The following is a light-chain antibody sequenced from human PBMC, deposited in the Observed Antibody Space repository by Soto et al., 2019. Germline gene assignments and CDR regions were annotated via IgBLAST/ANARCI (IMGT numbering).Light chain of an antibody. V-gene: IGKV3-20*01. CDR1: QSVSSN. CDR2: GAS. CDR3: HHYGRSPIYT. J-gene: IGKJ3*01. Sequence: ELVMTQSPATLSVSPGERATLSCRASQSVSSNLAWYQQKPGQAPRLLIYGASSRAAGIPDRFSGSGSGTDFTLTISGLEPEDFAVYYCHHYGRSPIYTVGPGTKVDIK.